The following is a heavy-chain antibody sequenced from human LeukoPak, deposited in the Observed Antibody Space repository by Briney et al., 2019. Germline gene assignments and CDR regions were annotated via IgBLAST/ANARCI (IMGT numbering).Heavy chain of an antibody. CDR3: AKNSSGGYSDY. V-gene: IGHV1-18*01. CDR2: ISTYNCYS. Sequence: ASVNVSCKASGYTFTSSGISWVRQAPGQGLEWIGWISTYNCYSKYAHNLQGRVTMTADTSTSTAYLQLSSLSSDDTAVYYCAKNSSGGYSDYWGQGTLVTVSS. J-gene: IGHJ4*02. D-gene: IGHD6-19*01. CDR1: GYTFTSSG.